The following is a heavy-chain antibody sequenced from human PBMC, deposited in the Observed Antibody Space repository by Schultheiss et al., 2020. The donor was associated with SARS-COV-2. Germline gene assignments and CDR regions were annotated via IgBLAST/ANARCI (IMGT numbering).Heavy chain of an antibody. J-gene: IGHJ4*02. V-gene: IGHV3-73*01. CDR1: GFTFSNAW. CDR2: IRSKANSYAT. D-gene: IGHD6-25*01. Sequence: GESMKISCAASGFTFSNAWMSWVRQAPGKGLEWVGRIRSKANSYATAYAASVKGRFTISRDDSKNSLYLQMNSLKTEDTAVYYCARVSSGYYFDYWGQGTLVTVSS. CDR3: ARVSSGYYFDY.